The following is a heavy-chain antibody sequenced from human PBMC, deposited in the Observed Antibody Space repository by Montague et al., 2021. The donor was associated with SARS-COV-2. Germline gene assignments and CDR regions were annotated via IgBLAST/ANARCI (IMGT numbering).Heavy chain of an antibody. D-gene: IGHD3-3*01. J-gene: IGHJ6*02. V-gene: IGHV4-31*03. CDR1: GGSISSGGYY. CDR3: ARIRCITIFGVVITPYYYGMDG. CDR2: IYYSGST. Sequence: TLSLTCTVSGGSISSGGYYWSWIRQHPGKGLEWIGYIYYSGSTYYNPSLKSRVTISVDTSKNQFSLKLSSVTAADTAVYYCARIRCITIFGVVITPYYYGMDGWGQGTTVTVSS.